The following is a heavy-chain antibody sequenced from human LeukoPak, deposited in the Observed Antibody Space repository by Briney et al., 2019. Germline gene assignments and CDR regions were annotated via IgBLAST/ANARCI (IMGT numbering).Heavy chain of an antibody. Sequence: SETLSLTCTVSGGSISSYYWSWIRQPPGKGLEWIGYIYYRGSTNYNPSLKSRVTISVDTSKNQFSLKLSSVTAADTAVYYCARDNGSGSYYAGGAFDYWGQGTLVTVSS. V-gene: IGHV4-59*01. J-gene: IGHJ4*02. CDR1: GGSISSYY. CDR2: IYYRGST. D-gene: IGHD1-26*01. CDR3: ARDNGSGSYYAGGAFDY.